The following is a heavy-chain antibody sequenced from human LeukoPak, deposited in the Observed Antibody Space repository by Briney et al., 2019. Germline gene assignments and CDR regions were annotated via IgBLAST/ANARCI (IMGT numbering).Heavy chain of an antibody. J-gene: IGHJ4*02. V-gene: IGHV3-49*04. Sequence: GGSLSLSCAASGFTISGFAMSWVRQAPGKGLEWVGFIRSKAYGGTTEYAASVKGRFTISRDDSKSIAYLQMNSLKTEDTAVYYCTRRQISSGKEYYFHYWGQGTLVTVSS. CDR1: GFTISGFA. CDR3: TRRQISSGKEYYFHY. CDR2: IRSKAYGGTT. D-gene: IGHD6-19*01.